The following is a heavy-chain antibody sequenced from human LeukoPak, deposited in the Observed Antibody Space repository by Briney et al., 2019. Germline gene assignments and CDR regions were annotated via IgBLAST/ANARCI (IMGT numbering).Heavy chain of an antibody. CDR1: GYTFTGYY. V-gene: IGHV1-2*02. J-gene: IGHJ4*02. CDR3: AREKGYCSGGSCYSSPIPNDY. D-gene: IGHD2-15*01. Sequence: GSSLKVSCKASGYTFTGYYMQWVRQAPGQGLEWVGWINPNSGGTNSAQKFPGRVTLTRDTYIRTPYMELSRLRSDDTPLYYSAREKGYCSGGSCYSSPIPNDYWGQGTLVTVSS. CDR2: INPNSGGT.